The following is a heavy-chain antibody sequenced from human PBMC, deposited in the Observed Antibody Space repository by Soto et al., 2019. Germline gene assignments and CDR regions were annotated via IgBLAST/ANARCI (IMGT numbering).Heavy chain of an antibody. D-gene: IGHD1-1*01. CDR2: LTGSGDST. Sequence: GGSLRLSCAASGFTFSDLAMSWVRQAPGKGLEWVSGLTGSGDSTYYADSVKGRFTISRDNPKSTLYLQMNSLRAEDTAVYYCAKNAIGTRPFNDWGQGTLVTVSS. V-gene: IGHV3-23*01. CDR3: AKNAIGTRPFND. J-gene: IGHJ4*02. CDR1: GFTFSDLA.